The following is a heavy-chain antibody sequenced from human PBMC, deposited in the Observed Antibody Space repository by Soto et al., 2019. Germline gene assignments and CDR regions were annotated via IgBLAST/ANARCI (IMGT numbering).Heavy chain of an antibody. J-gene: IGHJ4*02. CDR1: GFTFSSFS. CDR3: ARTRVVSGTPDFDY. V-gene: IGHV3-30-3*01. Sequence: QVQLVESGGGVVPPGTSLRLSCAASGFTFSSFSMHWVRQAPGKGLEWVAVISYDNGDNKYYADSVRGRFTVSIDNPKNTLYLQMISLRPEDTAVYYCARTRVVSGTPDFDYWGQGTLVTVSS. CDR2: ISYDNGDNK. D-gene: IGHD4-4*01.